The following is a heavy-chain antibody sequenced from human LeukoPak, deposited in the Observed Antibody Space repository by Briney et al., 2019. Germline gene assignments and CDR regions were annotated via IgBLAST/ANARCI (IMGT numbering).Heavy chain of an antibody. CDR2: IIPILGIA. J-gene: IGHJ3*02. Sequence: ASVKVSCKASGGTFSSYTISWVRQAPGQGLEWMGRIIPILGIANYAQKFQGRVTITADKSTSTAYMELSSLRSEDTAVYYCARGATVTIRQDFDIWGQGTMVTVS. D-gene: IGHD4-11*01. CDR3: ARGATVTIRQDFDI. V-gene: IGHV1-69*02. CDR1: GGTFSSYT.